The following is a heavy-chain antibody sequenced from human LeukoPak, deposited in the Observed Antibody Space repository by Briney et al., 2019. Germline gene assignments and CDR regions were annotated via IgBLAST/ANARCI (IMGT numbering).Heavy chain of an antibody. CDR1: GFTFSSYS. Sequence: GGSLRLSCAASGFTFSSYSMNWVRQSPGKGLECVSSICSSSSYIYYADSVKGRFTISRDNTKNSLSLQMNSLRAEDTAVYYCARDLYSRASRFDPWGQGTLVTVSS. J-gene: IGHJ5*02. CDR3: ARDLYSRASRFDP. D-gene: IGHD6-13*01. V-gene: IGHV3-21*01. CDR2: ICSSSSYI.